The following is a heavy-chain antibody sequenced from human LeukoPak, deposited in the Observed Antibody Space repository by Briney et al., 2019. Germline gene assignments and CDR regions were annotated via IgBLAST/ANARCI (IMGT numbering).Heavy chain of an antibody. CDR1: EYSFTNYA. J-gene: IGHJ2*01. CDR3: ARRGVFGYSHDL. CDR2: INTNTGNA. V-gene: IGHV7-4-1*02. Sequence: GASVKVSCKASEYSFTNYAMNWVRQAPGQGLVWMGWINTNTGNATYAQGFTGRFVLSLDTSVSTAYLQISSLKAEDTAVYYCARRGVFGYSHDLWGRGTLVTVSS. D-gene: IGHD5-18*01.